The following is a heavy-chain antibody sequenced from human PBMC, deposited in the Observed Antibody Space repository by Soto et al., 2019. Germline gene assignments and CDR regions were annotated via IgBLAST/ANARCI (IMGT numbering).Heavy chain of an antibody. J-gene: IGHJ4*02. Sequence: LSLTCTVSGGSISSGGYYWSWIRQYPGKGLEWIGYIYYSGTTHYNPSLKSRLTMSVDTSSNHFSLKLSSVTAADTAVYYCARAITTKDFFDYWGQGILVTVSS. D-gene: IGHD1-1*01. CDR2: IYYSGTT. CDR3: ARAITTKDFFDY. V-gene: IGHV4-31*03. CDR1: GGSISSGGYY.